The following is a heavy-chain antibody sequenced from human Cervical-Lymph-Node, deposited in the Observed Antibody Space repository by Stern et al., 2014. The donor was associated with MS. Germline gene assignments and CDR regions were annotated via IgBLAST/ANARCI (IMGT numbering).Heavy chain of an antibody. CDR3: ARDGGGVDI. Sequence: MQPVESGAEVKKPGSSVKVSCKASGGTFSSYAISWVRQAPGQVLEWVGGIIPSIGIANHAQKFQGRVTITADKSTNTGYMELSSLRSEDTALYYCARDGGGVDIWGQGTMVSVSS. CDR2: IIPSIGIA. D-gene: IGHD2-8*01. V-gene: IGHV1-69*17. J-gene: IGHJ3*02. CDR1: GGTFSSYA.